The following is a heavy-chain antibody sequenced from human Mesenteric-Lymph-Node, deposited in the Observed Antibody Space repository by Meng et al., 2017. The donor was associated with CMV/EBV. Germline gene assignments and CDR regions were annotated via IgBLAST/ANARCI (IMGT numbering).Heavy chain of an antibody. CDR3: AKETSGYFDY. J-gene: IGHJ4*02. CDR1: VFTFSRYA. V-gene: IGHV3-23*03. CDR2: IYSGGST. Sequence: LSCAASVFTFSRYAMSGVRQAPERGLEWVSVIYSGGSTNYVDSVKGRFTISRDNSKNTLYLQMNSLRAEDTAVYYCAKETSGYFDYWGQGTLVTVSS. D-gene: IGHD3-3*01.